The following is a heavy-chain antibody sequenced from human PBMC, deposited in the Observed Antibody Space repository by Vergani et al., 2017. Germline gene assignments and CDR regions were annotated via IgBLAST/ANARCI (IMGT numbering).Heavy chain of an antibody. CDR1: GFTFSSYA. V-gene: IGHV3-23*01. Sequence: EVQLLESGGGLVQPGGSLRLSCAASGFTFSSYAMSWVRQVPGKGLEWVSGISGSGGNTYYANSVKGRFTISRDNSKNTLYLQMNSLRADDTAVYYCAKGVYCSSTSCYGGRGYYYGMGVWGQGTTVTFSS. J-gene: IGHJ6*02. CDR3: AKGVYCSSTSCYGGRGYYYGMGV. CDR2: ISGSGGNT. D-gene: IGHD2-2*01.